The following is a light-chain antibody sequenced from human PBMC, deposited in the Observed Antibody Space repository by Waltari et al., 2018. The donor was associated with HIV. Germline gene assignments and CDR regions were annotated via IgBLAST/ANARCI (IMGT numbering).Light chain of an antibody. CDR2: KDS. CDR3: QSADSSGTYWV. V-gene: IGLV3-25*03. Sequence: SYELTQPPSVSVSPGPTARITCSGDALPKQYAYWYQQKTGQAPVLVIYKDSERPSGIPERFSGSSSGTTATLIISGVQAEDEADYYCQSADSSGTYWVFGGGTKLTVL. J-gene: IGLJ3*02. CDR1: ALPKQY.